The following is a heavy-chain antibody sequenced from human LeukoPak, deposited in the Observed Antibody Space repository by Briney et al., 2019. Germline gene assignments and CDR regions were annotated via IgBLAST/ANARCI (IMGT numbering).Heavy chain of an antibody. J-gene: IGHJ4*02. D-gene: IGHD4-17*01. CDR1: GFTFSSYA. CDR2: ISGSGGST. CDR3: AKDRVGTVSTFNDY. Sequence: GGSLRLSCAASGFTFSSYAMSWVRQAPGKGLEWVSAISGSGGSTYYADSVKGRFTISRDNSKNTLYLQMNSLRAEDTAMYYCAKDRVGTVSTFNDYWGQGTLVTVSS. V-gene: IGHV3-23*01.